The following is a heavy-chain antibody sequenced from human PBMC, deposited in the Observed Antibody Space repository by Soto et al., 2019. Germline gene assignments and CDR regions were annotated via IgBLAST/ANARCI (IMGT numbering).Heavy chain of an antibody. CDR2: ITPMFGTP. V-gene: IGHV1-69*13. D-gene: IGHD3-22*01. J-gene: IGHJ4*02. CDR3: ARDGTLYDSRAYYYLY. CDR1: GGTFSSNT. Sequence: ASVKVSCKASGGTFSSNTITWVRQAPGQGLEWMGGITPMFGTPNYAQKFRGRVTITADESTSTAYMELSSLRSEDTAMYFCARDGTLYDSRAYYYLYWGQGTLVTVS.